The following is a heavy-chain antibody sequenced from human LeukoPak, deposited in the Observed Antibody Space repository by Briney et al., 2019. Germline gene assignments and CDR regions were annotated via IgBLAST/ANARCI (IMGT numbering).Heavy chain of an antibody. CDR2: ISADNGNT. CDR1: GYTFTSYA. Sequence: ASVKVSCKASGYTFTSYAISWVRQAPGQGLEWMGWISADNGNTDCAQRFQGRVTMTTDTSTSTAYMELRSLRSDDTAVYYCARASGSYWWFDSWGQGTLVTVSS. J-gene: IGHJ5*01. CDR3: ARASGSYWWFDS. D-gene: IGHD1-26*01. V-gene: IGHV1-18*01.